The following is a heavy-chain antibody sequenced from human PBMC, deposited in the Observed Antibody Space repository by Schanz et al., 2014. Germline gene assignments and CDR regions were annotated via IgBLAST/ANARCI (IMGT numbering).Heavy chain of an antibody. V-gene: IGHV3-11*01. Sequence: QVQLVESGGGLVKPGGSLRLSCAASGFTFSDYYMSWIRQAPGKGLEWVSYISSSAGTIYYADSVKGRFTISRDSAKNSLYLQLNSLRAEDTAVYYCARTPSVGMAARRGFYYYGMNLWGQGTTVTDSS. CDR3: ARTPSVGMAARRGFYYYGMNL. CDR1: GFTFSDYY. CDR2: ISSSAGTI. J-gene: IGHJ6*02. D-gene: IGHD6-6*01.